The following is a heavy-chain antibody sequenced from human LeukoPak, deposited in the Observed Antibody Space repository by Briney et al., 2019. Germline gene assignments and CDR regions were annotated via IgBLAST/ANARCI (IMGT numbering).Heavy chain of an antibody. CDR2: ISSDGTYI. CDR1: GFAFSYYG. Sequence: GGSLRLSCAVSGFAFSYYGMNWVRQAPGKGLEWVASISSDGTYIYYADSGKGRFTISRDTAKNSLYLHMNSLRAEDTAVYYCARAPRGYDFWSGYYPDYWGQGTLVTVSS. V-gene: IGHV3-21*01. CDR3: ARAPRGYDFWSGYYPDY. D-gene: IGHD3-3*01. J-gene: IGHJ4*02.